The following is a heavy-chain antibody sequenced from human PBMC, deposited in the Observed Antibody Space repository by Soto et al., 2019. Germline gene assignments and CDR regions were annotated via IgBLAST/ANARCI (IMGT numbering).Heavy chain of an antibody. D-gene: IGHD6-13*01. V-gene: IGHV5-51*01. CDR1: GYTFTDYW. CDR2: IYPGDSDT. J-gene: IGHJ4*02. Sequence: GESLKISCKGSGYTFTDYWIGWVRQLPGKGPEWMGIIYPGDSDTRYSPSFQGQVTITADKSTSTAYLQWNTLKASDTAMYYCARSPRSSPYFDYWGQGALVTVSS. CDR3: ARSPRSSPYFDY.